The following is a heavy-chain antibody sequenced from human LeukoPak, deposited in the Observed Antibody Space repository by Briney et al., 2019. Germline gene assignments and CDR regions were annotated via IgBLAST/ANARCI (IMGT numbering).Heavy chain of an antibody. CDR2: ISSSSSYI. CDR1: GFTFSSYS. J-gene: IGHJ4*02. Sequence: PGGSLRLSCAASGFTFSSYSMNWVRQAPGKGLEWVSSISSSSSYIYYADSVKGRFTISRDNAKNSLYLQMNSLRAEDTAVYYCARDAGYYYGSGSSSDYWGQGTLVTVSS. D-gene: IGHD3-10*01. CDR3: ARDAGYYYGSGSSSDY. V-gene: IGHV3-21*01.